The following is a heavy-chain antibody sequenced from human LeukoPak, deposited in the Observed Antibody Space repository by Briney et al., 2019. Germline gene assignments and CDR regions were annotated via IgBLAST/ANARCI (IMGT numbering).Heavy chain of an antibody. J-gene: IGHJ4*02. CDR3: ARAPYSGSYWGALGYFDY. V-gene: IGHV4-39*07. Sequence: PSETLSLTCTVSGGSISSSSYYWGWIRQPPGKGLERIGSIYHSGSTYYNPSLKSRVTISVDTSKNQFSLKLSSVTAADTAVYYCARAPYSGSYWGALGYFDYWGQGTLVTVSS. CDR1: GGSISSSSYY. D-gene: IGHD1-26*01. CDR2: IYHSGST.